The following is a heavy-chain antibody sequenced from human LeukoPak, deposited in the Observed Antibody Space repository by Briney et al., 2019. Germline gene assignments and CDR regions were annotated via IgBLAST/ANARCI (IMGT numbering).Heavy chain of an antibody. V-gene: IGHV3-43*02. CDR2: KNGDGGST. Sequence: GGSLRLSCAASGFTFGDFAMHWARQTPGKGLEWVSLKNGDGGSTYYADSVKGRFTISRDNSKNSLYLQMNSLRNEDTALYYCAKGKYSSGWFPFDSWGQGTPVTVSS. CDR3: AKGKYSSGWFPFDS. CDR1: GFTFGDFA. J-gene: IGHJ4*02. D-gene: IGHD6-19*01.